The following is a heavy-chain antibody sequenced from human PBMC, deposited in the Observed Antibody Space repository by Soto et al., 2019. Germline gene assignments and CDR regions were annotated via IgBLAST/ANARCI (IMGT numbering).Heavy chain of an antibody. CDR1: GFAFSSYT. J-gene: IGHJ4*02. D-gene: IGHD3-10*01. Sequence: GGSLRLSCAASGFAFSSYTMNWVRQAPGKGLEWISYISSSGNTVYYADSVEGRFTISRDNAQNSLYLQMNNLRAEDTAVYYCARDSRVYYGSGSSADGWGQGXLVTVSS. V-gene: IGHV3-48*04. CDR2: ISSSGNTV. CDR3: ARDSRVYYGSGSSADG.